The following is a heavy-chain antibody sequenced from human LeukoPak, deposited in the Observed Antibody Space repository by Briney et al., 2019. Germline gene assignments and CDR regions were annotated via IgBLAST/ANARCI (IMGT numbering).Heavy chain of an antibody. CDR2: ISYDGSNQ. J-gene: IGHJ4*02. V-gene: IGHV3-30*03. CDR1: GFTFSSYG. Sequence: GGSLRLSCAASGFTFSSYGMHWVRQAPGKGLEWGAVISYDGSNQYYADSVKGRFTSSRDNSKNTLDLQVNSLRAQDTAVYYCAARDYYGPGKQVDYWGQGTLVTVSS. CDR3: AARDYYGPGKQVDY. D-gene: IGHD3-10*01.